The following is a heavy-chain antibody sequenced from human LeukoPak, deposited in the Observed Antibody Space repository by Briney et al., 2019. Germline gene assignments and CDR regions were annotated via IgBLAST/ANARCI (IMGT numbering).Heavy chain of an antibody. CDR1: GFTFSSYS. D-gene: IGHD6-13*01. V-gene: IGHV3-21*01. J-gene: IGHJ4*02. CDR2: ISSSSSYI. Sequence: PGGSLRLSCAASGFTFSSYSMNWVRQAPGKGLEWVSSISSSSSYIYYADSVKGRFTISRDNAKNSLYLQMNSLRAEDTAVYYCARGVYIAAAQYGYWGQGTLVTVSS. CDR3: ARGVYIAAAQYGY.